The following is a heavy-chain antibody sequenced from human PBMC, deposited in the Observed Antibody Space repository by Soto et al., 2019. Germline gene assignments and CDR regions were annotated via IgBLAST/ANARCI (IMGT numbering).Heavy chain of an antibody. J-gene: IGHJ4*02. CDR1: GGTFSSYT. D-gene: IGHD2-15*01. Sequence: QVQLVQSGAEVKKPGSSVKVSCKASGGTFSSYTISWVRQAPGQGLEWMGRIIPILGIANYAQKFQGRVTITADKSTSTADMELSSLRSEDTAVYYCARVVDDGVFDYWGQGTLVTVSS. CDR3: ARVVDDGVFDY. V-gene: IGHV1-69*02. CDR2: IIPILGIA.